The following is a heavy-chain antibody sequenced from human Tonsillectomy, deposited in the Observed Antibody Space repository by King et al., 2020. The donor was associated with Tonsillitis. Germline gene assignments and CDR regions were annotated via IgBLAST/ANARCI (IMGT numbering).Heavy chain of an antibody. CDR2: ISYDGNKQ. CDR1: GFTFSTYA. CDR3: ARVIPVAGTYFDL. J-gene: IGHJ2*01. D-gene: IGHD6-19*01. V-gene: IGHV3-30*04. Sequence: VQLVESGGGVVQPGRSLRLSCAASGFTFSTYAMHWVRQAPGKGLEWVTVISYDGNKQYYADSVKGRFTISRDNSKNTLYLQMNSLRAEDTAVYYCARVIPVAGTYFDLWGRGTLVTVSS.